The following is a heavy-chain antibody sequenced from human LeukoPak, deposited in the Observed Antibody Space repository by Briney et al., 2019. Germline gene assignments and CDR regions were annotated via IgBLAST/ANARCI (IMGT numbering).Heavy chain of an antibody. J-gene: IGHJ4*02. CDR1: GFTFSNYA. CDR2: ISYTGGTT. D-gene: IGHD3-22*01. Sequence: GGSLRLSCAASGFTFSNYAMSWVRQAPGKGLEWVSTISYTGGTTYCTDSVRGRFTISRDNSDNTLYLQMHSLRAEDTAVYYCTKPGTSSGYYYPAYFDSWGQGTLVTVSS. CDR3: TKPGTSSGYYYPAYFDS. V-gene: IGHV3-23*01.